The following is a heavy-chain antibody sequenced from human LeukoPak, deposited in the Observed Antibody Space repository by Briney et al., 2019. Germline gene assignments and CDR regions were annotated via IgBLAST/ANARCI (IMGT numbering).Heavy chain of an antibody. CDR1: GDSISSYY. D-gene: IGHD2-21*01. CDR3: ARHPSAYCGGDCFDY. Sequence: PSETLSLTCIVSGDSISSYYWSWIRQPPGKGLEWVGYVYYTGSTNYNPSLKSRVTMSIDTSKNQFSLKLNFVTAADTAVYYCARHPSAYCGGDCFDYWGQGTLVTVSS. J-gene: IGHJ4*02. CDR2: VYYTGST. V-gene: IGHV4-59*08.